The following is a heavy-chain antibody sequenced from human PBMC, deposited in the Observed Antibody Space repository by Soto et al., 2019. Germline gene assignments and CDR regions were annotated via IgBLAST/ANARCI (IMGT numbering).Heavy chain of an antibody. D-gene: IGHD6-13*01. V-gene: IGHV1-2*02. Sequence: ASVKVSCKASGFNLDTYSVYWVRQARGRRLEWVGLIDLGTGGTDYAERLQDRVTMTRDTSISTAYMEVRRLRSDDTAVYYCAVVQFISSLYNWGKETLVTVSS. CDR3: AVVQFISSLYN. CDR2: IDLGTGGT. CDR1: GFNLDTYS. J-gene: IGHJ4*02.